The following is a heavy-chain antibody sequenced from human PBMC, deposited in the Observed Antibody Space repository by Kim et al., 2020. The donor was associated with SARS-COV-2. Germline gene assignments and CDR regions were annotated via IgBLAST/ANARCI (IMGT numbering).Heavy chain of an antibody. CDR2: T. Sequence: TKYSQKFQGRDTITRDTSASTAYMELSSLRSEDTAVYYCARGIMSGSYNWGRGTLVTVSS. V-gene: IGHV1-3*01. D-gene: IGHD1-26*01. J-gene: IGHJ4*02. CDR3: ARGIMSGSYN.